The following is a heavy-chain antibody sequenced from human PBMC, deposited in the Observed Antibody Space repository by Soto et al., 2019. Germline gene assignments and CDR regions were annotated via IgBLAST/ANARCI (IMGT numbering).Heavy chain of an antibody. V-gene: IGHV4-30-2*01. CDR3: ARAFRQGRSFGEYYYFDY. CDR2: IDHSGSS. D-gene: IGHD3-10*01. J-gene: IGHJ4*02. CDR1: GGSISRVGYS. Sequence: SETRTLTCAVAGGSISRVGYSWRWTRQPRGKGLGRRGYIDHSGSSYDNPSLKSRVTISVDRSKNPFSLKLSSVTAADTAVYYCARAFRQGRSFGEYYYFDYWGQGTLVTVSS.